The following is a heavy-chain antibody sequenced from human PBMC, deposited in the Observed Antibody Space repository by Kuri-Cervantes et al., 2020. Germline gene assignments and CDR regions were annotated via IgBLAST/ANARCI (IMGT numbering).Heavy chain of an antibody. Sequence: KVSCKGSGYSFTSYWIGWVRQMPGKGLEWMGIIYPGDSDTRYSPSFQGQVTISVDKSVSTAYLKWNTLKASDTAMYYCARHSPPDAFDIWGLGTMVTVSS. CDR3: ARHSPPDAFDI. CDR1: GYSFTSYW. CDR2: IYPGDSDT. J-gene: IGHJ3*02. V-gene: IGHV5-51*01.